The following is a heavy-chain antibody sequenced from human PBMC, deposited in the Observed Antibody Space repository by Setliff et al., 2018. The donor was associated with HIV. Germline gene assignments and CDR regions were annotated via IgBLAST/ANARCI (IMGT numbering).Heavy chain of an antibody. CDR1: GGSITSGGFY. Sequence: SETLSLTCTDSGGSITSGGFYWSWIRQYPQKGLEWIGYIYYSGGTYYNPSLKSRVTMSVDMSKNQFSLKLSSVTAADTAVYYCARGDAMTSLGAFDIWGQGTMVTVSS. V-gene: IGHV4-31*03. D-gene: IGHD2-2*01. J-gene: IGHJ3*02. CDR2: IYYSGGT. CDR3: ARGDAMTSLGAFDI.